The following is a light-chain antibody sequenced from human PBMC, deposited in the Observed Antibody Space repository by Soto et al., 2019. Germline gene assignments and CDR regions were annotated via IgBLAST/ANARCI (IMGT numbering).Light chain of an antibody. V-gene: IGKV3-20*01. CDR1: QSVSSSY. Sequence: EIVLTQSPGTLSLSPGERATLSCRASQSVSSSYLAWYQQKPGQAPRLLIYGPSSRATGIPDRFSGSGSGTDFTLTISRLAPEDFAVYYCQQYGSSPGWTFGQGTKVEIK. CDR2: GPS. J-gene: IGKJ1*01. CDR3: QQYGSSPGWT.